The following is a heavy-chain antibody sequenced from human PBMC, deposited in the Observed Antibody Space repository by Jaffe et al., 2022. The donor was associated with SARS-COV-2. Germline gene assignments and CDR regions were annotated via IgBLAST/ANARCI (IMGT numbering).Heavy chain of an antibody. CDR3: AKDTYDSSGTIDY. CDR2: ISWNSGSI. CDR1: GFTFDDYA. Sequence: EVQLVESGGGLVQPGRSLRLSCAASGFTFDDYAMHWVRQAPGKGLEWVSGISWNSGSIGYADSVKGRFTISRDNAKNSLYLQMNSLRAEDTALYYCAKDTYDSSGTIDYWGQGTLVTVSS. V-gene: IGHV3-9*01. J-gene: IGHJ4*02. D-gene: IGHD3-22*01.